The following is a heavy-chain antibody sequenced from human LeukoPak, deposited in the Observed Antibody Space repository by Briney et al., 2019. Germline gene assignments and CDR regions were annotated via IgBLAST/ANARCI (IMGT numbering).Heavy chain of an antibody. J-gene: IGHJ4*02. V-gene: IGHV4-61*02. D-gene: IGHD2-15*01. CDR1: GASISSGSYY. CDR2: IYTSGST. Sequence: PSQTLSLTCTVSGASISSGSYYWSWIRQPAGKGLEWIGRIYTSGSTNYNPSLKSRVSMSVDTSKNQFSLKLSSVTAADTAVYYCAREGYSGYWGQGTLVTVSS. CDR3: AREGYSGY.